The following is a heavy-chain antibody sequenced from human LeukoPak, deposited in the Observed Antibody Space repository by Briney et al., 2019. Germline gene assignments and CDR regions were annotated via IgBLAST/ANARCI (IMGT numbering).Heavy chain of an antibody. CDR1: GVYITNGLYF. CDR2: IYSNGDT. D-gene: IGHD3-10*01. CDR3: ARHKYYGSGSYSFDY. J-gene: IGHJ4*02. V-gene: IGHV4-61*02. Sequence: SQTLSLTCTVSGVYITNGLYFWNWIRQPAGKGLEWIGRIYSNGDTNYNPSLKSRVTISQDRTRNQFSLKLSSVTAADTAVYYCARHKYYGSGSYSFDYWGQGTLVTVSS.